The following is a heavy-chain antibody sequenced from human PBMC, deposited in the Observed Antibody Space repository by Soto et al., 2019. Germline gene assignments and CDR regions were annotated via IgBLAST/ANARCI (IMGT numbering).Heavy chain of an antibody. CDR2: IIPIFGTA. CDR1: GGTFSSYA. Sequence: GASVKVSCKASGGTFSSYAISWVRQAPGQGLEWMGGIIPIFGTANYAQKFQGRVTITADESTSTAYMELSSLRSEDTAVYYCARANLPPVLRYFDWLRPYGMDVWGQGTTVTVSS. D-gene: IGHD3-9*01. J-gene: IGHJ6*02. V-gene: IGHV1-69*13. CDR3: ARANLPPVLRYFDWLRPYGMDV.